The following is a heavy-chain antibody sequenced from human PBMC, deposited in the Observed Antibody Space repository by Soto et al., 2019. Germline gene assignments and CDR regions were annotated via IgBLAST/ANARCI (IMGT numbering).Heavy chain of an antibody. V-gene: IGHV4-30-4*01. CDR1: GGSISSGDYY. Sequence: SETLSLTCTVSGGSISSGDYYWSWIRQPPGKALEWIGHIYYRGSTYYNPSLKSRLSMSVDTSKSQFSLKLSSVTAADTALYYCARVAWRRYYYGMDVWGQGTTVTVSS. D-gene: IGHD1-1*01. CDR3: ARVAWRRYYYGMDV. J-gene: IGHJ6*02. CDR2: IYYRGST.